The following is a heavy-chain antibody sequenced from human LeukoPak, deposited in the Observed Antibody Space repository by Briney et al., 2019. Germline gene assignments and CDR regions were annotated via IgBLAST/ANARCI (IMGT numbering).Heavy chain of an antibody. Sequence: PGGSLRLSCAASGFTFSSYSMNWVRQAPGKGLEWVSYISSSSSTIYYADSVKGRFTISRDNAKNSLYLQMNSLRAEDTAVHYCARNVLRYFDRTRRWYFDYWGQGTLVTVSS. D-gene: IGHD3-9*01. CDR2: ISSSSSTI. J-gene: IGHJ4*02. CDR3: ARNVLRYFDRTRRWYFDY. CDR1: GFTFSSYS. V-gene: IGHV3-48*04.